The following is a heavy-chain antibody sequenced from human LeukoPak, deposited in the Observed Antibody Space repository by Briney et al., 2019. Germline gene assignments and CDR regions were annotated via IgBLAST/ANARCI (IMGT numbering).Heavy chain of an antibody. CDR2: INPNSGGT. CDR3: ARTRGIAVAGALSVGY. CDR1: GYTFTGYY. J-gene: IGHJ4*02. Sequence: ASVKVSCKASGYTFTGYYMHWVRQAPGQGLEWMGWINPNSGGTNYAQKFQGRVTMTRDTSISTAYMELSGLRSDDTAVYYCARTRGIAVAGALSVGYWGQGTLVTVSS. D-gene: IGHD6-19*01. V-gene: IGHV1-2*02.